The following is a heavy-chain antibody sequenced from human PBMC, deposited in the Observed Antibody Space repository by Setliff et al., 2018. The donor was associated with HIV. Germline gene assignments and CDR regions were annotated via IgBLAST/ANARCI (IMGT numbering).Heavy chain of an antibody. CDR1: GGSFSGYY. Sequence: SETLSLTCAVYGGSFSGYYWSWIRQPPGKGLEWIGSIYYSGNTYYNPSLKSRVTISVDTSKNQFSLKLSSVTAADTAVYYCARRGYNYGYFDYWGQGTLVTVSS. D-gene: IGHD5-18*01. CDR3: ARRGYNYGYFDY. CDR2: IYYSGNT. J-gene: IGHJ4*02. V-gene: IGHV4-34*01.